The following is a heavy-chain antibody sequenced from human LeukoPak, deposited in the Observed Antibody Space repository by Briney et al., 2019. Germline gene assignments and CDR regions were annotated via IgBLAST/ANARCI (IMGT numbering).Heavy chain of an antibody. J-gene: IGHJ4*02. CDR2: IYYSGST. Sequence: PSETLSLTCTVSGGSISSYYWSWIRQPPGKGLEWIGYIYYSGSTSYNPSLKSRVTISVDTSKNQFSLKLSSVTAADTAVYYCARGLYSSGWYAIDYWGQGTLVTVSS. CDR3: ARGLYSSGWYAIDY. V-gene: IGHV4-59*01. D-gene: IGHD6-19*01. CDR1: GGSISSYY.